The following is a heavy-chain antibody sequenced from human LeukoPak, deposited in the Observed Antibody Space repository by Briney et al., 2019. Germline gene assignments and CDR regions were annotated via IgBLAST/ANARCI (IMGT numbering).Heavy chain of an antibody. CDR1: GGSISSYY. Sequence: PSETLSLTCTVSGGSISSYYWSWIRQPPGKGLEWIGYIYYSGSTNYNPSLKGRVTISVDTSKNQFSLKLSSVTAADTAVYYCARQVDNWFDPWGQGTLVTVSS. CDR3: ARQVDNWFDP. D-gene: IGHD1-26*01. J-gene: IGHJ5*02. V-gene: IGHV4-59*01. CDR2: IYYSGST.